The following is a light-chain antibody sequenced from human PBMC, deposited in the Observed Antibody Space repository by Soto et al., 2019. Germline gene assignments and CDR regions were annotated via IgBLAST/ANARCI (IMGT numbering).Light chain of an antibody. Sequence: QSALTQPPSASGSPGQSVTISCTGTRSDVGGYDYVSWYQQHPGQAPKLMIFEVSQRPSGVPDRFSGSKSGNTASLTVSALQAEDEADYFCSSQTGSATVLFGGGTKVTVL. CDR3: SSQTGSATVL. J-gene: IGLJ2*01. CDR1: RSDVGGYDY. CDR2: EVS. V-gene: IGLV2-8*01.